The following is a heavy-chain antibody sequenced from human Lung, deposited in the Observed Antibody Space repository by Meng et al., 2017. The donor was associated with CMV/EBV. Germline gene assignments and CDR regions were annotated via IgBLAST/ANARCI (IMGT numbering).Heavy chain of an antibody. CDR2: ISGSVGNT. CDR3: AREEAMVGYYTNWFDA. D-gene: IGHD5-18*01. CDR1: GFPFRSYA. J-gene: IGHJ5*02. V-gene: IGHV3-23*01. Sequence: EGSXRLXCAASGFPFRSYAMSWVRQAPGKGLEWASSISGSVGNTYYADSVKGRFTISRDNSGDTLYMQMSSLRAEDTAVYYCAREEAMVGYYTNWFDAWGQGAXVTVSS.